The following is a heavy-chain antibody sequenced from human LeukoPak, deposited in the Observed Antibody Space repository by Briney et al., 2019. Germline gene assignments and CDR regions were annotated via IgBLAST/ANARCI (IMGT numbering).Heavy chain of an antibody. V-gene: IGHV1-18*01. J-gene: IGHJ4*02. Sequence: GASVKVSCKASGYTFTSYGISWVRQAPGQGLEWMGWISAYNGNTNYAQKLQGRVTMTTDTSTSTAYMELRSLRPDDTAVYYCARGVGCSGGSCYSAHNDYWGQGTLVTVSS. CDR1: GYTFTSYG. CDR2: ISAYNGNT. CDR3: ARGVGCSGGSCYSAHNDY. D-gene: IGHD2-15*01.